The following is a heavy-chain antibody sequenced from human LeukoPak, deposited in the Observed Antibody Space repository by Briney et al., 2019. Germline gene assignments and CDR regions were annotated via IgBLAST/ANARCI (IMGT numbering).Heavy chain of an antibody. CDR2: IYYTGST. D-gene: IGHD6-6*01. Sequence: SETLSLTCTVSGGSISTYYWSWIRQPPGKGLEWIGYIYYTGSTKYNTSLKGRITMSVDTSKNQFYLRVTSVTAADTAVYYCARRMQGTSLMGYYKYYGMDVWGQGTTVSVAS. J-gene: IGHJ6*02. CDR3: ARRMQGTSLMGYYKYYGMDV. CDR1: GGSISTYY. V-gene: IGHV4-59*01.